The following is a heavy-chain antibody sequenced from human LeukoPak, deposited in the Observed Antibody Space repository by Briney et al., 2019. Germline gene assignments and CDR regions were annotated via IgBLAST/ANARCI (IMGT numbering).Heavy chain of an antibody. CDR2: LYSGGST. CDR3: ARLSDSSTYGAFDI. V-gene: IGHV3-66*02. CDR1: GFTVSTNY. J-gene: IGHJ3*02. Sequence: GGSLRLSCAASGFTVSTNYMGWVRQAPGKGLEWVSVLYSGGSTYYPDSVKGRFTISSDNSQNTLYLQMGSLRPEDTAVYYCARLSDSSTYGAFDIWGHGTMVTVSS. D-gene: IGHD3-22*01.